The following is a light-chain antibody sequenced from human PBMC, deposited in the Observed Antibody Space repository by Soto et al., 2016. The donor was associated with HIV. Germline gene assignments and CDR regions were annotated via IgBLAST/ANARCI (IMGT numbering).Light chain of an antibody. CDR3: QQTYSSPWT. Sequence: DIQMTQSPSSLSASVGDRVTITCRTSQSISTYLNWYQQKPGKAPKLLIYAASSLQSGVPSRFSGSGSGTDFTLTISSLQPEDFATYSCQQTYSSPWTFGQGT. CDR2: AAS. CDR1: QSISTY. J-gene: IGKJ1*01. V-gene: IGKV1-39*01.